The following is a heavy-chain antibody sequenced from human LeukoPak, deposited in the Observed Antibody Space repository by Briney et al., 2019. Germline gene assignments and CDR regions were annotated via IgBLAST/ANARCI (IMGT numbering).Heavy chain of an antibody. D-gene: IGHD2-15*01. V-gene: IGHV3-11*06. CDR3: AREGFVYSYDY. CDR2: ISSRSSDT. J-gene: IGHJ4*02. CDR1: GYTVSSNY. Sequence: PGGSLRLSCAASGYTVSSNYMSWVRQAPGKGLEWVSHISSRSSDTYYADSVKGRFTISRDNAKNSLYLQMNSLRAEDTAVYYCAREGFVYSYDYWGQRIVVTVSS.